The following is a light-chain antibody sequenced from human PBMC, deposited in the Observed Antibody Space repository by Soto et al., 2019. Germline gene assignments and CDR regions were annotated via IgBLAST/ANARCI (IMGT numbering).Light chain of an antibody. CDR3: SSYTSNSTWV. CDR2: EVS. Sequence: QSALTQPASVSGSPGQSITISCTGTSSDVGGYNYVSWYQQHPGKAPKLMIYEVSNRPSGLSNRFSGSKSGNTASLTISGLQAEDEADYYCSSYTSNSTWVFGGGTKLTVL. CDR1: SSDVGGYNY. V-gene: IGLV2-14*01. J-gene: IGLJ3*02.